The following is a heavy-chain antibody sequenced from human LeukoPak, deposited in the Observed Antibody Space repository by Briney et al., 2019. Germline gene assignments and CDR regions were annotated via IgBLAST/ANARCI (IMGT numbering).Heavy chain of an antibody. D-gene: IGHD3-16*01. CDR3: ATTDELGELSFDY. J-gene: IGHJ4*02. CDR1: GYTLTELS. Sequence: ASVKVSCKVSGYTLTELSMHCVRQAPGKGLEWMGGFDPEDGETIYAQKFQGRVTMTEDTSTDTAYMELSSLRSEDTAVYYCATTDELGELSFDYWGQGTLVTVSS. CDR2: FDPEDGET. V-gene: IGHV1-24*01.